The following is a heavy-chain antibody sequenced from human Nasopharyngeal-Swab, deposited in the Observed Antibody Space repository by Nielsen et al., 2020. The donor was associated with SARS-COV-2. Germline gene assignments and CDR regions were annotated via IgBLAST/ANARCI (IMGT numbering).Heavy chain of an antibody. CDR3: AKDGVLGMWGYFDF. CDR2: LLFNGIPQ. D-gene: IGHD1-26*01. Sequence: GESLKISCAASGFMFSSYTMHWVRQAPGNGLEWVFILLFNGIPQYYADSVKGRFTISRDNARNSVFLQMNSLRVEDTAVYYCAKDGVLGMWGYFDFGGQGTMVSVS. J-gene: IGHJ4*02. V-gene: IGHV3-21*01. CDR1: GFMFSSYT.